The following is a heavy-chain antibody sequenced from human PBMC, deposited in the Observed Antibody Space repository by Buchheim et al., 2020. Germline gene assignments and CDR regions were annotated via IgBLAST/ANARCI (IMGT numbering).Heavy chain of an antibody. Sequence: QLQLQESGPGLVKPSETLSLTCTVSGGSISSSSYYWGWIRQPPGKGLEWIGSIYYSGSTYYNPSLKSRVTISVDTSKNQFSLKLSSVTAADTAVYYCARDSSHYYDSSGYPKPVYYYYGMDVWGQGTT. D-gene: IGHD3-22*01. CDR3: ARDSSHYYDSSGYPKPVYYYYGMDV. V-gene: IGHV4-39*07. CDR2: IYYSGST. CDR1: GGSISSSSYY. J-gene: IGHJ6*02.